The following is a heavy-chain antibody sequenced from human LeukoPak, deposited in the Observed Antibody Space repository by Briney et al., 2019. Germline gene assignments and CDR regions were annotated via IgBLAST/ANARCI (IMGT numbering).Heavy chain of an antibody. V-gene: IGHV3-30*02. D-gene: IGHD2-8*01. CDR3: TTGGGGEAMYAMGN. CDR1: GFSITNYS. CDR2: IHYDGSEN. J-gene: IGHJ4*02. Sequence: GGSLRLSCTSSGFSITNYSMHWVRQAPGKALEWVAFIHYDGSENFYADSVKGRFTIPRDNSKNSLYVQMNSLRVEDTGRYYCTTGGGGEAMYAMGNWGQGTLVTVSS.